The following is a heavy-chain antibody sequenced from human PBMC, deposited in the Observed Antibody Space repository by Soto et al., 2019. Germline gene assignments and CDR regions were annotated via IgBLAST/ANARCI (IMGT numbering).Heavy chain of an antibody. V-gene: IGHV4-59*01. CDR1: GGSISSYY. CDR2: IYYSGST. CDR3: ARIEEDDYGDFTFDY. J-gene: IGHJ4*02. D-gene: IGHD4-17*01. Sequence: SETLSLTCTVSGGSISSYYWSWIRQPPGKGLEWIGYIYYSGSTNYNPSLKSRVTISVDTSKNQFSLKLSSVTAADTAVYYCARIEEDDYGDFTFDYWGQGTLVTVS.